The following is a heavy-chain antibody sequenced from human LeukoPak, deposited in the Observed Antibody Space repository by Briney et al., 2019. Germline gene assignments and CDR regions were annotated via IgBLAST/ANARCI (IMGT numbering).Heavy chain of an antibody. D-gene: IGHD2-2*01. CDR2: IKQDGSEK. Sequence: GGSLRLSCAASGFTFSSYWMIWVRQAPGKGLEWVANIKQDGSEKYYVDSVKGRFTISRDNAKNSVYLQMNSLRVEDTAVYYCAKDIVVVPAAMEVWGQGTLVTVSS. CDR1: GFTFSSYW. J-gene: IGHJ4*02. V-gene: IGHV3-7*01. CDR3: AKDIVVVPAAMEV.